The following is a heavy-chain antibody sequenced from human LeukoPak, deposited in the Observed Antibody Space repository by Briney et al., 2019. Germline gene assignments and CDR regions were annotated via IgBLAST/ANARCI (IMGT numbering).Heavy chain of an antibody. CDR2: ISGSGGST. D-gene: IGHD5-12*01. CDR3: AKDLGIVATMGGDS. CDR1: GFTFSSYA. V-gene: IGHV3-23*01. Sequence: GGSLRLSCAASGFTFSSYAMSWVRQAPGKGLEWVPAISGSGGSTYYADSVKGRFTISRDNSKNTLYLQMNSLRAEDTAVYYCAKDLGIVATMGGDSWGQGTLVTVSS. J-gene: IGHJ4*02.